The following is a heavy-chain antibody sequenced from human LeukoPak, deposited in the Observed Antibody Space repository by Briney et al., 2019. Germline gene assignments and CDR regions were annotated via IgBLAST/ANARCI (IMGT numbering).Heavy chain of an antibody. CDR2: INHSGST. J-gene: IGHJ5*02. CDR3: ARGGYYDSSGYYPRKFDWFDP. Sequence: PSETLSLTCAVYGGSFSGYYWSWIRQPPGKGLEWIGEINHSGSTNYNPSLKSRVTISVDTSKNQFSLKLSSVTAADTAVYYCARGGYYDSSGYYPRKFDWFDPWDQGTLVTVSS. CDR1: GGSFSGYY. V-gene: IGHV4-34*01. D-gene: IGHD3-22*01.